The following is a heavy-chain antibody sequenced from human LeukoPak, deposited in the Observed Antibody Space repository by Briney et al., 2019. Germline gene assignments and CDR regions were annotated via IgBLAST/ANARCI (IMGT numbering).Heavy chain of an antibody. Sequence: SQTLSLTCAISGDSVSAISAAWNWIRPSPSRGLEWLGRTYYRSKWYHDYAVSMKSRITINPDTSKNQFSLQVNSVTPEDTAVYYCVRGSYGSGFDYWGQGTLVTVSS. CDR2: TYYRSKWYH. CDR3: VRGSYGSGFDY. D-gene: IGHD6-19*01. J-gene: IGHJ4*02. V-gene: IGHV6-1*01. CDR1: GDSVSAISAA.